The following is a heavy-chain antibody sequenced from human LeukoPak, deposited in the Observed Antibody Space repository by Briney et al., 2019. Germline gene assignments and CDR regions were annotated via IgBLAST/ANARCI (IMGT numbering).Heavy chain of an antibody. CDR3: AKGTVGITEYSGYDLEAFDI. J-gene: IGHJ3*02. V-gene: IGHV3-30*18. D-gene: IGHD5-12*01. CDR1: GFTFSSYG. CDR2: ISYDGSNK. Sequence: HPGGSLRLSCAASGFTFSSYGMHWVRQAPGKGLEWVAVISYDGSNKYYADSVKGRFTISRDNSKNTLYLQMNSLRAEDTAVYYCAKGTVGITEYSGYDLEAFDIWGQGTMVTVSS.